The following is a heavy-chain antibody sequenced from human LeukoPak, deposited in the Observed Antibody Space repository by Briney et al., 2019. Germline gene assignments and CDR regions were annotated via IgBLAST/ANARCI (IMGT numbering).Heavy chain of an antibody. V-gene: IGHV3-49*04. D-gene: IGHD1-26*01. CDR3: TRGRRATHDY. CDR2: IRSKAYGGTT. J-gene: IGHJ4*02. Sequence: GGSLRLSCTASGFTFGDYSMNWVRQAPGKGLEWVGFIRSKAYGGTTEYAASVKGRFTISGDDSKSIAYLQMNSLKTEDTAVYYCTRGRRATHDYWGQGTLVTVSS. CDR1: GFTFGDYS.